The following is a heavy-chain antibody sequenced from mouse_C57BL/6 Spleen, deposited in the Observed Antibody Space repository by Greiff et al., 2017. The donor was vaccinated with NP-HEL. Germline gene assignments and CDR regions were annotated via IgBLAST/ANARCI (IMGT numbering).Heavy chain of an antibody. V-gene: IGHV5-12*01. CDR3: ARSLWLRREHAMDY. CDR2: ISNGGGST. Sequence: EVQLVESGGGLVQPGGSLKLSCAASGFTFSDYYMYWVRQTPEKRLEWVAYISNGGGSTYYPDTVKGRFTISRDNAKNTLYLQMSRLKSEDTAMYYCARSLWLRREHAMDYWGQGTSVTVSS. CDR1: GFTFSDYY. J-gene: IGHJ4*01. D-gene: IGHD2-2*01.